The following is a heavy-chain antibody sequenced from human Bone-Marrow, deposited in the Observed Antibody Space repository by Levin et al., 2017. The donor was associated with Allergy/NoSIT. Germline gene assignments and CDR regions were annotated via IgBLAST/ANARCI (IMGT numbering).Heavy chain of an antibody. CDR1: GGSISSSIYY. Sequence: SETLSLICTVSGGSISSSIYYWAWIRQPPGKGLEWIGSLYYSGTTYYKPSLKSRLTMSVDTSKNQFSLRLAPVSAADTAVYYCARQNMSGVYGRVEYWGRGAVVTVSA. CDR2: LYYSGTT. D-gene: IGHD2-8*01. CDR3: ARQNMSGVYGRVEY. V-gene: IGHV4-39*01. J-gene: IGHJ4*02.